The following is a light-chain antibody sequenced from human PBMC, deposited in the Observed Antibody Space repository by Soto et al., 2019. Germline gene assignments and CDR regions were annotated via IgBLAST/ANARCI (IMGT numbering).Light chain of an antibody. V-gene: IGKV3-20*01. J-gene: IGKJ1*01. CDR3: QQYGSSGT. CDR1: QSVSNNY. Sequence: EIVLTQSPGTLSLSPWERATLSCRASQSVSNNYLAWYQQKPGQAPRLLIYGASNRATGIPDRFSGSGSGTDFTLTISRLEPEDFAVYYCQQYGSSGTFGQGTNV. CDR2: GAS.